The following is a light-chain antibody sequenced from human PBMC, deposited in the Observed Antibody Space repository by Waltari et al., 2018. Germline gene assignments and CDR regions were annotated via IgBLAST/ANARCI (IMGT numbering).Light chain of an antibody. J-gene: IGLJ2*01. V-gene: IGLV3-25*03. CDR1: VLPKPF. Sequence: YELTQAPSLSVSPGQAARITCAGDVLPKPFAHWYQQKPGLVPFLVIYKDSERPSGVPERFSGSSSGTTVTLTINGARPEDEADYFCQSTDFSGTQLVFGGGTKLTVL. CDR3: QSTDFSGTQLV. CDR2: KDS.